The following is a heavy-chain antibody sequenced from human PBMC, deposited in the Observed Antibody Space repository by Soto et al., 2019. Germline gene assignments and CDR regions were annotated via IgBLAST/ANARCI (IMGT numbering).Heavy chain of an antibody. Sequence: GGSLRLSCAASGFTFSSYAMHWVRQAPGKGLEWVAVISYDGSNKYYADSVKGRFTISRDNSKNTLYLQMNSLRAEDTAVYYCARGGVPAVAGTTTFDYWGQGTLVTSPQ. D-gene: IGHD6-19*01. J-gene: IGHJ4*02. V-gene: IGHV3-30-3*01. CDR1: GFTFSSYA. CDR3: ARGGVPAVAGTTTFDY. CDR2: ISYDGSNK.